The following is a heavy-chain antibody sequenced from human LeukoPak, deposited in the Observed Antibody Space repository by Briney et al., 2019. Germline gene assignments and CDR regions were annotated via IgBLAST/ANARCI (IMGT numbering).Heavy chain of an antibody. CDR2: ISSSSSYT. J-gene: IGHJ4*02. CDR1: GFTFSDYY. Sequence: GGSLRLSCEASGFTFSDYYMSWIRQAPGKGLEWVSYISSSSSYTNYADSVKGRFTISRDNAKNSLYLQMNSLRAEDTAVYYCARDYSGYDQKDYWGQGTLVTVSS. CDR3: ARDYSGYDQKDY. V-gene: IGHV3-11*06. D-gene: IGHD5-12*01.